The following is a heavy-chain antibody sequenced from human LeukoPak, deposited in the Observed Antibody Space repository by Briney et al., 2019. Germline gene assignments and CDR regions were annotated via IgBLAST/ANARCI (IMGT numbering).Heavy chain of an antibody. Sequence: AGGSLRLSCAASGFTFSSHAMSWVRQAPGKGLEWVSAISGSGGRIYYGASVKGRFTISRDNSKNTLNLQMNSLRAEDTAVYYCATSKYSGSYWGQGTLVTVSS. V-gene: IGHV3-23*01. CDR2: ISGSGGRI. CDR1: GFTFSSHA. CDR3: ATSKYSGSY. J-gene: IGHJ4*02. D-gene: IGHD1-26*01.